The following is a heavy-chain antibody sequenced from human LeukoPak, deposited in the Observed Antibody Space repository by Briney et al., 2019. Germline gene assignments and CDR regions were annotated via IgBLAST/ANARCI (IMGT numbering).Heavy chain of an antibody. J-gene: IGHJ4*02. D-gene: IGHD4-23*01. V-gene: IGHV1-46*01. CDR1: GYTFTSYY. CDR3: ARKSYGGNSFDY. CDR2: INPSGGST. Sequence: ASVKVSCKASGYTFTSYYMHWVRQAPGQGLEWMGIINPSGGSTSYAQKFQGRVTMTRDMSTSTVYMELSSLRSDDTAVYYCARKSYGGNSFDYWGQGTLVTVSS.